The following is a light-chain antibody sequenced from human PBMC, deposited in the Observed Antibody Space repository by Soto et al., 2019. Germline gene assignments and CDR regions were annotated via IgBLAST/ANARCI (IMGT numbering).Light chain of an antibody. CDR2: GAS. V-gene: IGKV3-20*01. CDR3: QQYGSSPPRT. Sequence: EIELTQSPCILSVSPGQRVTLSCRASQSVSNDFLSWYQQKPGQAPRLLIYGASTSATDGPDRFSGSGSGADFSITISRLEQEDFAVSYCQQYGSSPPRTFGQGTKVEMK. J-gene: IGKJ1*01. CDR1: QSVSNDF.